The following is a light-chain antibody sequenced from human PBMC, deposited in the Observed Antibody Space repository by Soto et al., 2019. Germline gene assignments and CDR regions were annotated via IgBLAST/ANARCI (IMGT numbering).Light chain of an antibody. Sequence: DIQMTQSPSSVSASVGDRVTITCRASQGISNWLAWYQQQPGKAPKILIYAASSVQSGVPSRFSGGGSGTHFTLIISSLQPEDFATYYCQQTNTFLPLTFGGGTKVEIK. V-gene: IGKV1-12*01. CDR2: AAS. CDR3: QQTNTFLPLT. J-gene: IGKJ4*01. CDR1: QGISNW.